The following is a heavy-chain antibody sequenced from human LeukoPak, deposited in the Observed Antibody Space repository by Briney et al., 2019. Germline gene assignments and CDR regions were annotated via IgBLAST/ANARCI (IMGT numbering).Heavy chain of an antibody. D-gene: IGHD4-17*01. Sequence: ASVKVSCKASGYTFTGYYMHWVRQAPGQGLEWMGWINPNSGGTNYAQKFQGRVTMTRDTSISTAYMELSRLRSDDTAVYYCARDGQQLMTTVPFAWWFDPWGQGTLVTVSS. CDR2: INPNSGGT. CDR1: GYTFTGYY. J-gene: IGHJ5*02. CDR3: ARDGQQLMTTVPFAWWFDP. V-gene: IGHV1-2*02.